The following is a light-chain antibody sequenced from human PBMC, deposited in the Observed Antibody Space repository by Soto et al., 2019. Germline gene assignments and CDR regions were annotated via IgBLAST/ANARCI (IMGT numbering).Light chain of an antibody. CDR2: EVS. Sequence: QSVLTQPPSASGSPGQSVTISCTGTSSDVGGYNYVSWYQQHPGKAPKLMIYEVSKRPSGVPDRFSGSKSGNTASLTVSGLQAVDEADYYCSSYAGSIYVFGTGTKVTVL. CDR1: SSDVGGYNY. CDR3: SSYAGSIYV. V-gene: IGLV2-8*01. J-gene: IGLJ1*01.